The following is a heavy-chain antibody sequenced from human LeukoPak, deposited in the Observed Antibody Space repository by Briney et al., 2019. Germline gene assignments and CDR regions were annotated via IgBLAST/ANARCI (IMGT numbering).Heavy chain of an antibody. CDR2: ISSSSSTI. CDR3: ARGYRWVLYWFDP. J-gene: IGHJ5*02. V-gene: IGHV3-48*01. CDR1: GFTFSSYS. Sequence: GGSLRLSCAASGFTFSSYSMNWVRQAPGKGLEWVSYISSSSSTIYYADSVKGRFTISRDNAKNSLYLQMNSLRAEDTAVYYCARGYRWVLYWFDPWGQGTLVTVSS. D-gene: IGHD5-18*01.